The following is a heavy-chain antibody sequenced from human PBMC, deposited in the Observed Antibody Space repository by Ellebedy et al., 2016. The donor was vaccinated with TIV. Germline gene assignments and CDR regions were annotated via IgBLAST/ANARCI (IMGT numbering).Heavy chain of an antibody. V-gene: IGHV3-23*01. Sequence: GESLKISCAASGFTFSSYSMNWVRQAPGKGLAWVSSISTNGAGTKYADSVQGRFTVSRDNSRSTLYLQMNSLRAEDTAVYYCAKSPNWSLHNWGQGTPVTVSS. J-gene: IGHJ4*02. CDR1: GFTFSSYS. D-gene: IGHD1-1*01. CDR3: AKSPNWSLHN. CDR2: ISTNGAGT.